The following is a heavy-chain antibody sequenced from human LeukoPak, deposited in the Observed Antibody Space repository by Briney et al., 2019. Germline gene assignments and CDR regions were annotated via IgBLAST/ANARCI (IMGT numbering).Heavy chain of an antibody. CDR3: AKDRLTNYYDSSGYYFELDN. D-gene: IGHD3-22*01. CDR1: GFTFSSYG. Sequence: PGGSLRLSCAASGFTFSSYGMSWVRQAPGKGLEWVSAISGSGGSTYYADSVKGRFTISRDNSKNTLYLQMNSLRAEDTAVYYCAKDRLTNYYDSSGYYFELDNWGQGTLVTVSS. J-gene: IGHJ4*02. V-gene: IGHV3-23*01. CDR2: ISGSGGST.